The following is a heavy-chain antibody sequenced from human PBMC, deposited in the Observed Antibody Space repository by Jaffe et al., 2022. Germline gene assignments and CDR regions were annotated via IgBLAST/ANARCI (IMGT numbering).Heavy chain of an antibody. D-gene: IGHD3-10*01. V-gene: IGHV3-23*01. Sequence: EVQLLESGGGLVQPGGSLRLSCAASGFTFSSYAMSWVRQAPGKGLEWVSAISGSGGSTYYADSVKGRFTISRDNSKNTLYLQMNSLRAEDTAVYYCAKDRITMVQGVIIPTGAFDIWGQGTMVTVSS. CDR1: GFTFSSYA. J-gene: IGHJ3*02. CDR3: AKDRITMVQGVIIPTGAFDI. CDR2: ISGSGGST.